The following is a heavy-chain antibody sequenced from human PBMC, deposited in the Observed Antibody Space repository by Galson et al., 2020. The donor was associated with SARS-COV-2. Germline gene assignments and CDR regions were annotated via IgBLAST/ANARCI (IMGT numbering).Heavy chain of an antibody. D-gene: IGHD5-18*01. CDR2: MLHSGNT. J-gene: IGHJ5*02. CDR3: ARQGRWIPGPPPAP. V-gene: IGHV4-39*01. Sequence: SETLSLTCTVSGDSISNNNFYWGWVRQPPGKGLEWIGSMLHSGNTYNSPSLKSRVTLSVDTSKNQFYLNLTSVTAADTGVYYCARQGRWIPGPPPAPWRQATLVTASS. CDR1: GDSISNNNFY.